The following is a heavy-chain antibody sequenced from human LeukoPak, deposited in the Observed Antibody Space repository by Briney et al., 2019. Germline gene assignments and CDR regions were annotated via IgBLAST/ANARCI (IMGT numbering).Heavy chain of an antibody. CDR3: AKDMDNWNYVIGDAFDI. CDR2: ISWSSGSI. J-gene: IGHJ3*02. Sequence: PGRSLRLSCAASGFTFDDYAMHWVRQAPGKGLEWVSGISWSSGSIGYADSVKGRFTISRDSAKNSLYLQMNSLRAEDTALYYCAKDMDNWNYVIGDAFDIWGQGTMVTVSS. CDR1: GFTFDDYA. V-gene: IGHV3-9*01. D-gene: IGHD1-7*01.